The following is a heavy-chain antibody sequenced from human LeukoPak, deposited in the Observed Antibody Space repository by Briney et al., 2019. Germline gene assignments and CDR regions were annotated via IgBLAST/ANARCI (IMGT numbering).Heavy chain of an antibody. V-gene: IGHV3-7*04. D-gene: IGHD3-22*01. CDR3: TRVRLFRQKAFDI. CDR1: GFTFSSSW. Sequence: GGSLRLSCAASGFTFSSSWMSWVRQGPGKGLEWVANIKQDGSEKYYVDSVKGRFTISRDNAKNSLYLQMNSLRAEDTAVYYCTRVRLFRQKAFDIWGQGTMVTVSS. J-gene: IGHJ3*02. CDR2: IKQDGSEK.